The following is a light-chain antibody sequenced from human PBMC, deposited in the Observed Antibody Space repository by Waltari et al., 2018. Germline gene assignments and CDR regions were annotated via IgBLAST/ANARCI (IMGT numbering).Light chain of an antibody. J-gene: IGKJ4*01. CDR1: QGISSY. Sequence: DIQLTQSPSFLSASVGDRVTITCRASQGISSYLAWYQQKPGRAPNLLIYAASTLQSGVPSRFSGSGSGTEFTLAISSLQTEDFATYYCQHLNNYPLSFGGGTKVEIK. CDR3: QHLNNYPLS. V-gene: IGKV1-9*01. CDR2: AAS.